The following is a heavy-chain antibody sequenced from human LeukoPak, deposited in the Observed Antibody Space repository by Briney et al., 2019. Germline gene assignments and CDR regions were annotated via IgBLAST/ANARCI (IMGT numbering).Heavy chain of an antibody. J-gene: IGHJ4*02. CDR3: ARGQFRLHTYDGSTFDY. V-gene: IGHV3-30*04. CDR1: GFTFSNYA. D-gene: IGHD3-22*01. CDR2: ISYEGRNK. Sequence: RGSLRLSCAASGFTFSNYAMHWVRQAPGKGLERVAVISYEGRNKQYADSAKGRFTISRDNSKNTLYLQTNSLRAEDTAVYYCARGQFRLHTYDGSTFDYWGQGTLVSVSS.